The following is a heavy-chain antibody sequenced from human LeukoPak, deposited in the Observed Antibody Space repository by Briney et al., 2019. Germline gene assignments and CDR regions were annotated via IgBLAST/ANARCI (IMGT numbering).Heavy chain of an antibody. CDR1: GFTVSYNY. V-gene: IGHV3-53*01. Sequence: GGSLRLSCAASGFTVSYNYMSWVRRAPGKRVEWSSVIFRSDRAYYADSVKGRFTISRDNSKNTLYLQMNSLRAEDTGVYYCAYRSLSSTDYWGQGTLVTVSS. CDR3: AYRSLSSTDY. D-gene: IGHD5-12*01. CDR2: IFRSDRA. J-gene: IGHJ4*02.